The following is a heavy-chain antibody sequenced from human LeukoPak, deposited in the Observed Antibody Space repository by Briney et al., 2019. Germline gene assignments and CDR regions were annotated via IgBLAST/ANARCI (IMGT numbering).Heavy chain of an antibody. J-gene: IGHJ4*02. CDR2: ISSSGDTI. V-gene: IGHV3-11*01. Sequence: LSLTCTVSGGSISSGDYYMTWIRQAPGKGLEWVSYISSSGDTIYYADSVKGRFTISRDNARNSVHLQMNSLRAEDTAVYYCARVVHYGSGPAVGWGQGTLVTVSS. D-gene: IGHD3-10*01. CDR1: GGSISSGDYY. CDR3: ARVVHYGSGPAVG.